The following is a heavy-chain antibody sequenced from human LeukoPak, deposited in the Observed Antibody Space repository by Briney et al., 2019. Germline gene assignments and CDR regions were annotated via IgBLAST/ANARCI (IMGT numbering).Heavy chain of an antibody. V-gene: IGHV1-2*02. CDR3: ARVNPHEAFDI. J-gene: IGHJ3*02. CDR1: GGTFSSYA. Sequence: GASVKVSCKASGGTFSSYAISWVRQAPGQGLEWMGWINPNSGGTNYAQKFQGRVTMTRDTSISTAYMELSRLRSDDTAVYYCARVNPHEAFDIWGQGTMVTVSS. CDR2: INPNSGGT. D-gene: IGHD1-14*01.